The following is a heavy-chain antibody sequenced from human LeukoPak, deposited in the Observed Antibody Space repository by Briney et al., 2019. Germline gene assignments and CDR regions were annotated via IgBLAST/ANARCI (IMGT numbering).Heavy chain of an antibody. CDR2: INPNSGGT. V-gene: IGHV1-2*02. CDR3: ATPRKGDSSGDY. CDR1: GYTFTGYY. Sequence: ASVKVSCKASGYTFTGYYIHWVRQAPGQGLEWMGWINPNSGGTNYAQKFQGRVTMTRDTSISTAYMELSRLRSDDTAVYYCATPRKGDSSGDYWGQGTLVTVSS. D-gene: IGHD6-19*01. J-gene: IGHJ4*02.